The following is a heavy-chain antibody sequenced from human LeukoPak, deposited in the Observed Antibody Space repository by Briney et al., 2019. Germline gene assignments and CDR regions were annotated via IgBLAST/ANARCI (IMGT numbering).Heavy chain of an antibody. V-gene: IGHV3-15*01. D-gene: IGHD3-16*01. CDR1: GFTFSNAW. CDR3: TTGSSVTTLGDY. CDR2: IKSKTDGGTT. Sequence: GGSLRLSCAASGFTFSNAWMSWVRQAPGKGLEWVGRIKSKTDGGTTDYAAPVNGRFTISRDDSKNTLYLQMNSLKTEDTAVYYCTTGSSVTTLGDYWGQGTLVTVSS. J-gene: IGHJ4*02.